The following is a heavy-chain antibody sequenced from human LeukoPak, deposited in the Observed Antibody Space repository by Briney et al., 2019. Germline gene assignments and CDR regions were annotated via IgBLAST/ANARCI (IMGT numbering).Heavy chain of an antibody. V-gene: IGHV4-39*07. CDR1: SGSIRSSSYY. CDR3: ARDLWDAFDI. Sequence: SETLSLTCTVSSGSIRSSSYYWGWIRQPPGKGLEWIGNIYYSESTYYNPSLKSRVTISLDTSKNQFSLKLSSVTAADTAVYYCARDLWDAFDIWGQGTMVTVSS. J-gene: IGHJ3*02. D-gene: IGHD3-16*01. CDR2: IYYSEST.